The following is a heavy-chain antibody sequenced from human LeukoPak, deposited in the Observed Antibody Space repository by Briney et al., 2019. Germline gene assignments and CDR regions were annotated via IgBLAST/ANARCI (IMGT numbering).Heavy chain of an antibody. CDR3: ARGDYYDNSGSPDY. J-gene: IGHJ4*02. CDR2: IGTADDT. V-gene: IGHV3-13*04. D-gene: IGHD3-22*01. CDR1: GFTFRRYD. Sequence: GGSLRLSCKASGFTFRRYDMHWVRQTPGKGLEWVSAIGTADDTYYAASVAGRFTLSRGDAENYFYHEMNSLKVGDTAVYYCARGDYYDNSGSPDYWGQGTLVTVSS.